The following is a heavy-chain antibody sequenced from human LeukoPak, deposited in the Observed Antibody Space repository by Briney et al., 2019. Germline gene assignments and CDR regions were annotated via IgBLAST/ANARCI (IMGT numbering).Heavy chain of an antibody. Sequence: QTGGSLRLSCSASGFTFSNYNMNWVRQAPGTGREWISDISTSGRTIYYANSVKGRFTISRDNAKNSLYLQMNSLRAEDTAVYYCTYWAGTADGFNCPFDFWGQGTLVTVSS. CDR2: ISTSGRTI. CDR1: GFTFSNYN. CDR3: TYWAGTADGFNCPFDF. J-gene: IGHJ4*02. D-gene: IGHD6-13*01. V-gene: IGHV3-48*01.